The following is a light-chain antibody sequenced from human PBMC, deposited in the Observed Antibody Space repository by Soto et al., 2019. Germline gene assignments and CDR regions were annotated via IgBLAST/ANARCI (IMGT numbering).Light chain of an antibody. J-gene: IGKJ1*01. CDR3: QQYYSTRT. CDR2: WAS. V-gene: IGKV4-1*01. CDR1: QSVLYSSNNKNY. Sequence: DIVLTQYPDSLAVSLGERATINCKSSQSVLYSSNNKNYLTWYQQKPGQPPKLLIYWASTRESGVPERFGGSGSGTDFTLTISSLQAEDVAVYYCQQYYSTRTFGQGTKVEIK.